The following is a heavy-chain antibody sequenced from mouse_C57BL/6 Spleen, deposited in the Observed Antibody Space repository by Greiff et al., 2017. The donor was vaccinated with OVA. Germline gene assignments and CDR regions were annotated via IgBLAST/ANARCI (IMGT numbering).Heavy chain of an antibody. CDR1: GFSLTSYG. J-gene: IGHJ4*01. D-gene: IGHD1-1*01. V-gene: IGHV2-2*01. CDR2: IWSGGST. Sequence: QVQLQQSGPGLVQPSQSLSITCTVSGFSLTSYGVHWVRQSPGKGLEWLGVIWSGGSTDYNAAFISRLSLSKDNSKSQVFFKMNSLQADDTAIYYCARGDYYYGSSPAMDYWGQGTSVTVSS. CDR3: ARGDYYYGSSPAMDY.